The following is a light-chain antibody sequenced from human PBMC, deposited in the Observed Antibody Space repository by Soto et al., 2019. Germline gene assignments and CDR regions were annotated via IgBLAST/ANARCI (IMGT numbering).Light chain of an antibody. CDR2: EVR. CDR1: SSDIGAYNR. Sequence: QSVLTQPPSVSGSPGQSVTISCTGTSSDIGAYNRVSWYQQPPGTAPKLMIYEVRDRTSGVPDRFSGSKSGNTASLTIPGLQAEDEADYYCSSYTGSNTLIFGGGTKVTVL. J-gene: IGLJ2*01. CDR3: SSYTGSNTLI. V-gene: IGLV2-18*02.